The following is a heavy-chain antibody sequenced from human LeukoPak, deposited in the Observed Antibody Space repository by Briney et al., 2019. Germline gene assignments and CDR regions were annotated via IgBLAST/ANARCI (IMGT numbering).Heavy chain of an antibody. J-gene: IGHJ4*02. CDR3: ARLIDSNWYWDY. Sequence: PGGSLRLSCAASGFTFSSYSMNWVRQAPGKGLEWVSSISSSSSYIYYADSVKGRFTISRDNAKNSLYLQMNSLRAEDTAVYYCARLIDSNWYWDYWGQGTLVTVSS. CDR2: ISSSSSYI. D-gene: IGHD2-8*02. CDR1: GFTFSSYS. V-gene: IGHV3-21*01.